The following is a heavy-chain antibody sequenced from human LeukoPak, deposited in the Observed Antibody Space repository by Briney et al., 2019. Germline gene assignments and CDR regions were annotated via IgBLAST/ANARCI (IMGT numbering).Heavy chain of an antibody. CDR1: GFTFSSYA. CDR3: ARDHSSGWFDY. CDR2: ISYDGSNK. D-gene: IGHD6-19*01. V-gene: IGHV3-30-3*01. Sequence: GRSLRLSCAASGFTFSSYATRCLRQAPGKGLEWVAVISYDGSNKYYADSVKGRFTIFRDNSKNSLYLQMNSLRAEDTAVYYCARDHSSGWFDYWGQGTLVTVSS. J-gene: IGHJ4*02.